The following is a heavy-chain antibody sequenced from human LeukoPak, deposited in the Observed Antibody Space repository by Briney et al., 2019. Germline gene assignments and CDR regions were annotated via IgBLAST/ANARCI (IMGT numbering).Heavy chain of an antibody. CDR1: GFTFSNYA. Sequence: GGSLRLSCAASGFTFSNYAMSWVRQAPGKGLQWVAFVRYDGSNKYYADSVKGRFAMSRDNSKNTLYLQMNSLRAEDTAVYYCAKSRGEQLYFRDSDYWGQGTLVTVAS. CDR2: VRYDGSNK. D-gene: IGHD1/OR15-1a*01. V-gene: IGHV3-30*02. J-gene: IGHJ4*02. CDR3: AKSRGEQLYFRDSDY.